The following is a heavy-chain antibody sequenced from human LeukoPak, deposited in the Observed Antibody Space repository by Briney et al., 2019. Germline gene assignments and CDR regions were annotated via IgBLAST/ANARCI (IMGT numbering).Heavy chain of an antibody. Sequence: GRSLRLSCAASGFTFDDYAMHWVRQAPGKGLEWVANIREDGSEKYYVDSVNGRFTISRDNAKNSLSLQMNSLRAEDMGVYYCARGRGIGAWGQGTTVTVSS. CDR2: IREDGSEK. V-gene: IGHV3-7*01. J-gene: IGHJ6*02. CDR1: GFTFDDYA. CDR3: ARGRGIGA.